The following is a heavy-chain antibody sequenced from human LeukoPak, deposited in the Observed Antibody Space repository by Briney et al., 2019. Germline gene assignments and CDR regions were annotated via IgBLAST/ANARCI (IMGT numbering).Heavy chain of an antibody. CDR2: ISSSSYI. J-gene: IGHJ6*03. CDR3: ARAPPLYYYYMDV. CDR1: GFTFSSYS. Sequence: PGGSLRLSCAASGFTFSSYSMNWVRQAPGKGLEWVSSISSSSYIYYADSVKGRFTISRDNAKNSLYLQMNSLRAEDTAVYYCARAPPLYYYYMDVWGKGTTVTVSS. V-gene: IGHV3-21*01.